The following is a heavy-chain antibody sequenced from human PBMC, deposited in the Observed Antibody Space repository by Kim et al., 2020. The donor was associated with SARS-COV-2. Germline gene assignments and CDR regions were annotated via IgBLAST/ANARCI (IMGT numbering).Heavy chain of an antibody. CDR3: ARIRREGSSLDP. D-gene: IGHD6-13*01. J-gene: IGHJ5*02. CDR2: IYYHEST. V-gene: IGHV4-59*13. Sequence: SETLSLTCTVSGGSISSFHWSWIRQPPGKGLEWIGYIYYHESTNYNPSLKSRVTISLDTSKNQFSLKLSSVTAADTAVYYCARIRREGSSLDPWGQGTLVTVSS. CDR1: GGSISSFH.